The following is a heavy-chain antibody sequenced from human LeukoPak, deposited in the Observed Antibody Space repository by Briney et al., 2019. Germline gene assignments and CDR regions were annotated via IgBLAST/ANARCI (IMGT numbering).Heavy chain of an antibody. D-gene: IGHD5-18*01. Sequence: PSGTLSLTCAVSGGSISSSNWWSWVRQPPGKGLEWIGEIYHSGSTNYNPSLKSRVTISVDKSKNQFSLKLSSVTAADTAVYYCASPGGYSYGYYFDYWGQGTLVTVSS. J-gene: IGHJ4*02. CDR1: GGSISSSNW. V-gene: IGHV4-4*02. CDR2: IYHSGST. CDR3: ASPGGYSYGYYFDY.